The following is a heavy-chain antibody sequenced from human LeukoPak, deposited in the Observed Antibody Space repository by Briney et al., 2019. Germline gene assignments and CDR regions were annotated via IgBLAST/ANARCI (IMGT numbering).Heavy chain of an antibody. J-gene: IGHJ3*02. V-gene: IGHV4-61*01. Sequence: KPSETLSLTCTVSGGSVSSGSYYWSWIRQPPGKGLEWIGYIYYSGSTNYNPSLKSRVTILIDTSKNQFSLKLRSVTAADTALYYCARTFDFWGKMNIWGLGTMVTVSS. CDR1: GGSVSSGSYY. CDR2: IYYSGST. D-gene: IGHD3-3*01. CDR3: ARTFDFWGKMNI.